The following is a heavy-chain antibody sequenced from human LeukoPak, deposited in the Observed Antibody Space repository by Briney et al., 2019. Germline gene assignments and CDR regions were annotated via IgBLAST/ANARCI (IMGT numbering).Heavy chain of an antibody. Sequence: SVKVSCKASGGTSSSYAISWVRQAPGQGLEWMGGIIPIFGTANYAQKFQGRVTITADESTSTAYMELSSLRSEDTAVYYCAQNPHDYGDYPSWFDPWGQGTLVTVSS. J-gene: IGHJ5*02. CDR1: GGTSSSYA. CDR2: IIPIFGTA. V-gene: IGHV1-69*13. D-gene: IGHD4-17*01. CDR3: AQNPHDYGDYPSWFDP.